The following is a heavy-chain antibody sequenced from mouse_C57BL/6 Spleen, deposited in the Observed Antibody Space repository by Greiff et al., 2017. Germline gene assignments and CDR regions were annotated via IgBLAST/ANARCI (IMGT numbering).Heavy chain of an antibody. Sequence: QVQLQQPGAELVKPGASVKLSCKASGYTFTSYWMQWVKQRPGQGLEWIGVIDPSDSSTNYNPKFKGKATLPVDTSSSTAYMQLSSLTSEDSAVYYSARGEGLGRNYAMDYWGQGTSVTVSS. CDR2: IDPSDSST. V-gene: IGHV1-50*01. D-gene: IGHD2-14*01. J-gene: IGHJ4*01. CDR3: ARGEGLGRNYAMDY. CDR1: GYTFTSYW.